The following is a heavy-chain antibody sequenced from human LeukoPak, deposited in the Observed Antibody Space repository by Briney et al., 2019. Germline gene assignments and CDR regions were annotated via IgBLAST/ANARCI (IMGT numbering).Heavy chain of an antibody. Sequence: SETLSLTCTVSGGSISNYYWSWLRQPPGKGLEWIGYIYYSGSTNYNPSLKSRVTISVDTSKNQFSLKLSSVTAADTAVYYCAREVKRGYSYGSPVDAFDIWGQGTMVTVSS. D-gene: IGHD5-18*01. CDR3: AREVKRGYSYGSPVDAFDI. CDR1: GGSISNYY. V-gene: IGHV4-59*12. CDR2: IYYSGST. J-gene: IGHJ3*02.